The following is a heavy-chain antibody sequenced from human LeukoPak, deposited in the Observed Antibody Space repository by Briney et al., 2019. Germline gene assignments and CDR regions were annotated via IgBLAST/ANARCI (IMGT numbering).Heavy chain of an antibody. J-gene: IGHJ3*02. CDR3: ARVGLLWFGAREGDAFDI. Sequence: PGGSLRLSCAASGFTFSSYSMNWVRQAPGKGLEWVSSISSSSSYIYYADSVKGRFTISRDNAKNSLYLQMNSLRAEDTAVYYCARVGLLWFGAREGDAFDIWGQGTMVTVSS. CDR2: ISSSSSYI. D-gene: IGHD3-10*01. V-gene: IGHV3-21*01. CDR1: GFTFSSYS.